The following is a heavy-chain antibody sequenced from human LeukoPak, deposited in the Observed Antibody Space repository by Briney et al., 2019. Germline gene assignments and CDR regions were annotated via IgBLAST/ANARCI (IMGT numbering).Heavy chain of an antibody. CDR2: ISNRSTYI. CDR1: GFTFSSYS. V-gene: IGHV3-21*01. J-gene: IGHJ4*02. Sequence: GGSLRLSCAASGFTFSSYSMNWVRQAPGKGLEWVSSISNRSTYIYYADSLKGRFTISRDNAKNSLYLQMNSLRAEDTAVYYCARDGYYDSSGFFDYWGQGTLVTVSS. D-gene: IGHD3-22*01. CDR3: ARDGYYDSSGFFDY.